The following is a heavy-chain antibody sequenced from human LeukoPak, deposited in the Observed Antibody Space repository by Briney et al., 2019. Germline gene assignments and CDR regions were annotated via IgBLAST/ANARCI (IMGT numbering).Heavy chain of an antibody. J-gene: IGHJ4*02. Sequence: SVKVSCKASGFTFTSSAMQWVRQARGQRLEWIGWIVVGSGNTNYAQKFQERVTITRDMSTSTAYMELSSLRSEDTAVYYCAKNLPLNPELEVWYGSGSYLFDYWGQGTLVTVSS. V-gene: IGHV1-58*02. CDR2: IVVGSGNT. CDR1: GFTFTSSA. D-gene: IGHD3-10*01. CDR3: AKNLPLNPELEVWYGSGSYLFDY.